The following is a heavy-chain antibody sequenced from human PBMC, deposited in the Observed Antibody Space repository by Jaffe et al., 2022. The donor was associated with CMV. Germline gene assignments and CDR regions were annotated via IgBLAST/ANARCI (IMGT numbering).Heavy chain of an antibody. CDR1: GYSFTSYW. Sequence: EVQLVQSGAEVKKPGESLRISCKGSGYSFTSYWISWVRQMPGKGLEWMGRIDPSDSYTNYSPSFQGHVTISADKSISTAYLQWSSLKASDTAMYYCASGERLWFGELLFASGYMDVWGKGTTVTVSS. CDR2: IDPSDSYT. V-gene: IGHV5-10-1*03. J-gene: IGHJ6*03. D-gene: IGHD3-10*01. CDR3: ASGERLWFGELLFASGYMDV.